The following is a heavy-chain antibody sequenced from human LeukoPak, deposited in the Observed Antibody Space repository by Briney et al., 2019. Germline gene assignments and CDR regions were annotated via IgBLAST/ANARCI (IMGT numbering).Heavy chain of an antibody. J-gene: IGHJ4*02. CDR3: ATHLGYCSGGTCYFDY. D-gene: IGHD2-15*01. CDR2: MYYSGST. Sequence: PSGTLSLTCAVSGGSISSNNWWGWVRQPPGQGLEWIGSMYYSGSTYYNPSLKSRVTISEDTSKNQFSLKLSSVTAADTAVYYCATHLGYCSGGTCYFDYWGQGTLVTVSS. CDR1: GGSISSNNW. V-gene: IGHV4-39*01.